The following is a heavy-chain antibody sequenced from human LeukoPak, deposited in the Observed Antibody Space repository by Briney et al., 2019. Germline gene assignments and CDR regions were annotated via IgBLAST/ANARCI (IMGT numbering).Heavy chain of an antibody. D-gene: IGHD6-6*01. CDR1: GGTFSSYA. J-gene: IGHJ4*02. V-gene: IGHV1-69*05. CDR3: ASSSGGRSSLDY. CDR2: IIPIFGTA. Sequence: SVKVSCKASGGTFSSYAISWVRQAPGQGLEWMGGIIPIFGTANYAQKFQGRVTITTDESTSTAYMELSSLRSEDTAVYYCASSSGGRSSLDYWGQGTLVTVSS.